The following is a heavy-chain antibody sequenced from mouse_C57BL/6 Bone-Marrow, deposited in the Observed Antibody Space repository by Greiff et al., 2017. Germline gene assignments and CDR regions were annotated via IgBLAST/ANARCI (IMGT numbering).Heavy chain of an antibody. CDR3: ARSPRWLLFAY. Sequence: QVHVKQPGAELVMPGASVKLSCKASGYTFTSYWMHWVKQRPGQGLEWIGEIDPSDGYTNYNQKFKGKSTLTVDKSSSTAYLQLSSLTSEDSAVYYCARSPRWLLFAYWGQGTLVTVSA. D-gene: IGHD2-3*01. J-gene: IGHJ3*01. CDR2: IDPSDGYT. CDR1: GYTFTSYW. V-gene: IGHV1-69*01.